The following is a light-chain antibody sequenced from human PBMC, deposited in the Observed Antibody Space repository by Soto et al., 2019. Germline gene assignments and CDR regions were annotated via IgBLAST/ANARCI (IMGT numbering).Light chain of an antibody. Sequence: QSVPTQPPSASGSPGQSVTISCTGTSSDVGAYNYVSWYQQHPGKAPKLIIFEVNKRPSGVPDRFSGSKSGNTASLTVSGLQAEDEADYYCSAYAGSRVFGGGTKVTVL. CDR3: SAYAGSRV. CDR1: SSDVGAYNY. V-gene: IGLV2-8*01. J-gene: IGLJ3*02. CDR2: EVN.